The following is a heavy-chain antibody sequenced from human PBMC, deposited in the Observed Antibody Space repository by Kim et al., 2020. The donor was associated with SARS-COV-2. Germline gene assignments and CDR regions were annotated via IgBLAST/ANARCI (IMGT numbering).Heavy chain of an antibody. Sequence: GGSLRLSCAASGFTFSSYEMNWVRQAPGKGLEWVSYISSSGSTIYYADSVKGRFTISRDNAKNSLYLQMNSLRAEDTAVYYCARDYYYYDSSGYYTPLDAFDIWGQGTMVTVSS. CDR1: GFTFSSYE. J-gene: IGHJ3*02. CDR3: ARDYYYYDSSGYYTPLDAFDI. D-gene: IGHD3-22*01. V-gene: IGHV3-48*03. CDR2: ISSSGSTI.